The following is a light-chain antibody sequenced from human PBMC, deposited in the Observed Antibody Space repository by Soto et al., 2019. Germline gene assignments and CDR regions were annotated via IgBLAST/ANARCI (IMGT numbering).Light chain of an antibody. V-gene: IGLV2-23*02. CDR2: EVT. CDR1: SSDVGSYNL. CDR3: CSFGVSSTSYWV. J-gene: IGLJ3*02. Sequence: QSALTQPASVSGSPGQSITISCTGTSSDVGSYNLVSWYQQHPGKAPKLMIYEVTKRPSGVSNRFSGSKSGNTASLTISGLKAEDEADYYCCSFGVSSTSYWVFGGGTKLTVL.